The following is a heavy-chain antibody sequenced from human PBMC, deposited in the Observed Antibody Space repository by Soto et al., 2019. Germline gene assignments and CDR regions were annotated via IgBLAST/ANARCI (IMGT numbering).Heavy chain of an antibody. J-gene: IGHJ4*02. CDR3: AKRSGAGGHFDS. CDR1: GFTFSSYA. CDR2: VSIGGST. V-gene: IGHV3-23*01. Sequence: DVQLLESGGGLVQPEGSLRLSCAASGFTFSSYAMGWVRQGPGKGLEWVAVVSIGGSTHYADSVRGRFTISRDNSKNPQSLQMNSLAAEDTYVYFCAKRSGAGGHFDSWGQGALVTVSS. D-gene: IGHD2-15*01.